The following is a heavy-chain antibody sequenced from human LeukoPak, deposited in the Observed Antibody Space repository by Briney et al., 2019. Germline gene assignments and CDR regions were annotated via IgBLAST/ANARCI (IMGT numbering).Heavy chain of an antibody. Sequence: ASVKVSCKASGYTFTGYYMHWVRQAPGPGLEWMGSINPNSGGTNYAQNFQGRVTMTRDTSISTAYLQWSSLKASDTAVYYCARLSMSYSNYGKFDYWGQGTLVTASS. CDR2: INPNSGGT. CDR1: GYTFTGYY. J-gene: IGHJ4*02. V-gene: IGHV1-2*02. D-gene: IGHD4-11*01. CDR3: ARLSMSYSNYGKFDY.